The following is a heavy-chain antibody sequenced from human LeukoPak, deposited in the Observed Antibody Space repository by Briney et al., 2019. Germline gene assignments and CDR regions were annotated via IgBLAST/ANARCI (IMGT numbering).Heavy chain of an antibody. CDR2: IIPIIGTA. V-gene: IGHV1-69*06. J-gene: IGHJ5*02. D-gene: IGHD3-3*01. Sequence: SVKVSCKASGGTFSSYAISWVRQAPGQGLEWMGGIIPIIGTANYAQKFQGRVTITADKSTSTAYMELSSLRSEDTAVYYCARGGIRDFWSGYFARLDWFDPWGQGTLVTVSS. CDR1: GGTFSSYA. CDR3: ARGGIRDFWSGYFARLDWFDP.